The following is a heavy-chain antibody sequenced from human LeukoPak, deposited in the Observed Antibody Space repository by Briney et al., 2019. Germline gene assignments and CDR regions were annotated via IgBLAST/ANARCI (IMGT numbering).Heavy chain of an antibody. D-gene: IGHD6-13*01. V-gene: IGHV3-30*04. Sequence: GGSLRLSCAASGFTFSSYAMHWVRQAPGKGLEWVAVISYDGSNKNYADSVKGRFTISRDNSKNTLYLQMNSLRTEDTAAYYCAKGDKQLAFNRRKVGFDPWGQGTLVTVSS. CDR3: AKGDKQLAFNRRKVGFDP. CDR2: ISYDGSNK. J-gene: IGHJ5*02. CDR1: GFTFSSYA.